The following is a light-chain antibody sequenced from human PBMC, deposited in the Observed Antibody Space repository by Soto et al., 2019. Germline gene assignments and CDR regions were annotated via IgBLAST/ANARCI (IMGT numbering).Light chain of an antibody. J-gene: IGKJ3*01. CDR1: QGIRND. CDR2: ATS. V-gene: IGKV1-6*01. Sequence: AIQMTQSPSSLSASVGDTVTITCRASQGIRNDLGWYQQKPGKAPKLLIFATSTLQNGVPSRFSGSGFGKDFTLTISGLQPEDFATYYCLQDYTYPRTLGPGTKVDLK. CDR3: LQDYTYPRT.